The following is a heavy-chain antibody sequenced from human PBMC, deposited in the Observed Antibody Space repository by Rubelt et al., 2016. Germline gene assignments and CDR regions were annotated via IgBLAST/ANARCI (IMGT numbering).Heavy chain of an antibody. D-gene: IGHD2-15*01. CDR1: GFTFSNYG. J-gene: IGHJ4*02. Sequence: GFTFSNYGIHWVRQSPVKGLEWVAVIWYDGSNKYYADSVKGRFTISRDNAEKSLFLQLNSLRADDTAVYYCARGVGAADWGPGTLVTVSS. V-gene: IGHV3-33*01. CDR3: ARGVGAAD. CDR2: IWYDGSNK.